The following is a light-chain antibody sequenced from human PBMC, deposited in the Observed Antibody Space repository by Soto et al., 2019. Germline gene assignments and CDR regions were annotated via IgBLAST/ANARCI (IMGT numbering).Light chain of an antibody. J-gene: IGLJ2*01. CDR1: SADVGGYNY. Sequence: QSALTQPASVSGSPGQSITISCTGTSADVGGYNYVSWYQQHPGEASKLIIYDVSNRPSGVFNRFSGSKSGNTASLTISGLQAEDEADYYCSSYTSDTTLDVVFGGGTKLTVL. CDR2: DVS. CDR3: SSYTSDTTLDVV. V-gene: IGLV2-14*03.